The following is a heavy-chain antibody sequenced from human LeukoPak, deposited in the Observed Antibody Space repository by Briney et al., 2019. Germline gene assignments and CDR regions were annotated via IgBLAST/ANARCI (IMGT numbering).Heavy chain of an antibody. J-gene: IGHJ4*02. CDR1: GYTFTSFG. CDR2: IGAYNGDT. Sequence: ASVKVSCKPSGYTFTSFGISWVRQAPGQGLEWMGWIGAYNGDTNYAQKFQGRVTMTTDTSTSTANMDLRSLRSDDTAVYYCTRDHCRGDNCPSFDYWGQGTLVTVSS. V-gene: IGHV1-18*04. CDR3: TRDHCRGDNCPSFDY. D-gene: IGHD2-15*01.